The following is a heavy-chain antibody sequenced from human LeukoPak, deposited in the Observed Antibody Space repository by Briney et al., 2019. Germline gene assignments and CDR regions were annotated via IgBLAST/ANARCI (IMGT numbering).Heavy chain of an antibody. Sequence: ASVKVSCKASGYTFTSYYIHWVRQAPGQGLEWMGIINPSGGSTSYAQKFQGRVTMTRDTSTSTVYIELSSLRSEDTAVYYCARDSAGSYYNPNRVRYFDYWGQGTLVTVSS. CDR1: GYTFTSYY. V-gene: IGHV1-46*01. CDR3: ARDSAGSYYNPNRVRYFDY. J-gene: IGHJ4*02. D-gene: IGHD3-10*01. CDR2: INPSGGST.